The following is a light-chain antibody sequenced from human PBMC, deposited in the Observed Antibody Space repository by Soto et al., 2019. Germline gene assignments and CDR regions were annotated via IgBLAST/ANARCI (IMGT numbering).Light chain of an antibody. CDR2: DAS. Sequence: EIVLTQSPATLSLSPGERATLSCRASQSVSSYLSWYQQKPGQAPRLLIYDASNRATGITARFSGSGSGTEFTLTISSLEPEDFAVYYCQQRSNWPPTFGGGTKVEIK. V-gene: IGKV3-11*01. CDR3: QQRSNWPPT. J-gene: IGKJ4*01. CDR1: QSVSSY.